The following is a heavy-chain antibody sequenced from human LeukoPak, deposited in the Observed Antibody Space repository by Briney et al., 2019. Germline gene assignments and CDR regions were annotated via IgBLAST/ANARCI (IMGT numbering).Heavy chain of an antibody. V-gene: IGHV3-74*03. CDR3: ARVWVGAIV. CDR1: GFTFSSYW. CDR2: INSDGSRT. D-gene: IGHD1-26*01. Sequence: GGSLRLSCAASGFTFSSYWMHWVRQAQGKGRGWVSRINSDGSRTMYAESVKGGFTISREKEKNTLYLQMNSLRAEDTAVYYCARVWVGAIVWGQGTLVTVSS. J-gene: IGHJ4*02.